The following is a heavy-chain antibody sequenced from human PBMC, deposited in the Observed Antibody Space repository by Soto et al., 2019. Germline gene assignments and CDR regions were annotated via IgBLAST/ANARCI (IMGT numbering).Heavy chain of an antibody. V-gene: IGHV4-34*01. CDR1: GGSFTTYY. D-gene: IGHD4-4*01. CDR3: ARGRSTTVTRRLFVY. Sequence: SETLSLTCAVYGGSFTTYYWSWIRQSPGKGLEWIGEINNIGSTSYNPSLKSRVTISVDTSKNQFSLKLNSVTAADTAVYYCARGRSTTVTRRLFVYWGQGTLVTVSS. J-gene: IGHJ4*02. CDR2: INNIGST.